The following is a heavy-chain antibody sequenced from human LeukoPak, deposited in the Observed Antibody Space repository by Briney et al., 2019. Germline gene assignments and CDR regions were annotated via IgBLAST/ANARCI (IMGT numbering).Heavy chain of an antibody. D-gene: IGHD2-2*02. CDR1: GYTFTSYG. Sequence: GASVKVSCKASGYTFTSYGISWVRQAPGQGLEWMGWISAYNGNTNYAQKFQGRVTITADKSTSTAFLELSSLRSEDTAVYYCARSYCDSPTCYMPFDYWGRGTLVTVSS. CDR2: ISAYNGNT. CDR3: ARSYCDSPTCYMPFDY. V-gene: IGHV1-18*01. J-gene: IGHJ4*02.